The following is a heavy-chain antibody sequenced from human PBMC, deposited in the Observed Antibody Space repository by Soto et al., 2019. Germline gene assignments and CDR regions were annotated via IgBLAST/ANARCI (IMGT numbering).Heavy chain of an antibody. CDR1: GYSFTSYW. V-gene: IGHV5-51*01. J-gene: IGHJ4*02. D-gene: IGHD3-9*01. Sequence: PGESLKISCKGSGYSFTSYWIGWVRQMPGKGLEWMGIIYPGDSDTRYSPSFPGQVTISADKSIRTAYLQWSSPKASDTAVYYCARHRNYDILTGHPDYWGQGTLVTVSS. CDR3: ARHRNYDILTGHPDY. CDR2: IYPGDSDT.